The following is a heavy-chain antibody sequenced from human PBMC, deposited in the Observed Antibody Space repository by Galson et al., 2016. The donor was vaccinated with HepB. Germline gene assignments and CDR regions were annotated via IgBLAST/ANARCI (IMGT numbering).Heavy chain of an antibody. V-gene: IGHV3-33*01. CDR1: GFTFSSYG. Sequence: SLRLSCAASGFTFSSYGMHWVRQAPGKGLEWVAVIWYDGSNKYYADSVEGRFTISRDNSKNTLYLQMNSLRAEDTAVYYCARGGCSSTSCYRGRYYYYYYMDVWGKGTTVTVSS. J-gene: IGHJ6*03. D-gene: IGHD2-2*02. CDR2: IWYDGSNK. CDR3: ARGGCSSTSCYRGRYYYYYYMDV.